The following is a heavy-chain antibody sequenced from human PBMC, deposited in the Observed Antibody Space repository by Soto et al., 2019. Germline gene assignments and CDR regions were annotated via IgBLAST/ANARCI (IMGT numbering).Heavy chain of an antibody. D-gene: IGHD6-13*01. V-gene: IGHV1-69*13. CDR2: ITPIFGTA. J-gene: IGHJ4*02. CDR3: ARAPSSSSWFSSFDY. CDR1: GGTFSSYA. Sequence: GASVKVSCKASGGTFSSYAISWVRQAPGQGLEWMGGITPIFGTANYAQKFQGRVTITADESTSTAYMELSSLRSEDTAVYYCARAPSSSSWFSSFDYWGQGTLVTVSS.